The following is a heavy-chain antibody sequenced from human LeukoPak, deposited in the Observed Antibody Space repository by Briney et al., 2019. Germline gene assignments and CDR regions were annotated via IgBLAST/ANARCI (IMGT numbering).Heavy chain of an antibody. CDR3: NLWSGYSTFDY. Sequence: GGSLRLSCAASGFTFSSYAMSWVRQAPGKGLEWVGRIKSKTDGETRDYAAPVKGRFTISRDDSKNTLYLQMDSLKIEDTAVYYCNLWSGYSTFDYWGQGTLVTVSS. J-gene: IGHJ4*02. CDR1: GFTFSSYA. D-gene: IGHD3-3*01. CDR2: IKSKTDGETR. V-gene: IGHV3-15*01.